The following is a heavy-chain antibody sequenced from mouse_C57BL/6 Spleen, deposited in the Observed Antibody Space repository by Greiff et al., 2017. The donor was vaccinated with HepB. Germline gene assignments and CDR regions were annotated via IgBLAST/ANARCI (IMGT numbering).Heavy chain of an antibody. Sequence: VKLQESGAELVRPGASVTLSCKASGYTFTDYEMHWVKQTPVHGLEWIGAIDPETGGTAYNQKFKGKAILTADKSSSAAYMTLRSLTSEDSAVYYCTRSAGTGAFDYWGQGTTLTVSS. J-gene: IGHJ2*01. CDR1: GYTFTDYE. CDR2: IDPETGGT. V-gene: IGHV1-15*01. CDR3: TRSAGTGAFDY. D-gene: IGHD4-1*01.